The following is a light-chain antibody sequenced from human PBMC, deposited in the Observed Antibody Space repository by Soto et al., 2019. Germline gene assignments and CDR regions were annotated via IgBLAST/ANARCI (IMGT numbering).Light chain of an antibody. CDR3: QQYKNWPL. CDR2: DAS. Sequence: EIELTQSPGTLSLSPGEIATLSCRASQSVSSSYLAWYQQKPGQAPRLLIYDASSRATGIPDRFSGSGSGTDFTLTISRLQPEDFAVYYCQQYKNWPLFGQGTRLEIK. V-gene: IGKV3D-20*02. CDR1: QSVSSSY. J-gene: IGKJ5*01.